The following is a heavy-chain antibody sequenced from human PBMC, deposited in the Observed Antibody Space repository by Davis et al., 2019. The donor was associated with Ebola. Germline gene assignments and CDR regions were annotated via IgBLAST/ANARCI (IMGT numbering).Heavy chain of an antibody. CDR1: GYTFTGYY. CDR2: INPNSGGT. J-gene: IGHJ4*02. CDR3: ARARGGYCSSTSCYRVYFDY. V-gene: IGHV1-2*02. D-gene: IGHD2-2*01. Sequence: ASVKVSCKASGYTFTGYYMHWVRQAPGQGLEWMGWINPNSGGTNYAQKFQGRVTMTRDTSISTAYMELSRLRSDDTAVYYCARARGGYCSSTSCYRVYFDYWGQGTLVTVSS.